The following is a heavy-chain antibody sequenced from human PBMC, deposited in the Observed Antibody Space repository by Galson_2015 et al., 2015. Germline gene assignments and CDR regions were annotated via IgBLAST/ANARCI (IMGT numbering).Heavy chain of an antibody. CDR1: GFSISSNYY. CDR3: FLNYGNNAFDV. J-gene: IGHJ3*01. Sequence: SETLSLTCAVSGFSISSNYYWGWIRQPPGNGLEWIGTISHSGRTYYNPSLRSRVTISIYPSNNHFSLKLTSVPAADTAVYYCFLNYGNNAFDVWGRGTMVTVSS. V-gene: IGHV4-38-2*01. CDR2: ISHSGRT. D-gene: IGHD3-16*01.